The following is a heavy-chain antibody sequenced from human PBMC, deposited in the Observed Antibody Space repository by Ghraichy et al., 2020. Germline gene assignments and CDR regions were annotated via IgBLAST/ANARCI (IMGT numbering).Heavy chain of an antibody. Sequence: ASVKVSCKASGYTFTGYYMHWVRQAPGQGLEWMGRINPNSGGTNYAQKFQGRVTMTRDTSISTAYMELSRLRSDDTAVYYCARGVLYDYYYYYMDVWGKGTTVTVSS. J-gene: IGHJ6*03. CDR3: ARGVLYDYYYYYMDV. CDR2: INPNSGGT. CDR1: GYTFTGYY. D-gene: IGHD3-10*01. V-gene: IGHV1-2*06.